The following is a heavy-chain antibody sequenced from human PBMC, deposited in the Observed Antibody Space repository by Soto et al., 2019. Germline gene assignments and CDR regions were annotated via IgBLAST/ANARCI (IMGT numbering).Heavy chain of an antibody. D-gene: IGHD2-8*02. Sequence: ESGGGLVQPGGSLRLSCAASGFTFSSYWMNWVRQAPGKGLEWVANIKQDGSEKYYVDSVKGRFTISRDNAKNSLHLQMNSLRGEDTAVYFCARGGAVQVLSGDAFWGQGTMVTVSS. CDR3: ARGGAVQVLSGDAF. CDR1: GFTFSSYW. V-gene: IGHV3-7*01. CDR2: IKQDGSEK. J-gene: IGHJ3*01.